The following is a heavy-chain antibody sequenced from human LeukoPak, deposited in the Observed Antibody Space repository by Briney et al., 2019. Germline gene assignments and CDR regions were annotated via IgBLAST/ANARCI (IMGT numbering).Heavy chain of an antibody. CDR1: GFTFSSYA. V-gene: IGHV3-23*01. CDR3: AKSRGESRGASNY. Sequence: GGSLRLSCAASGFTFSSYAMNWVRQAPGKGLEWVSFISGSGDTTYYADSVKGRFTISRDSSKNTLYLQMNSLRAEDTAVYCCAKSRGESRGASNYWGQGTLVTVSS. J-gene: IGHJ4*02. D-gene: IGHD1-26*01. CDR2: ISGSGDTT.